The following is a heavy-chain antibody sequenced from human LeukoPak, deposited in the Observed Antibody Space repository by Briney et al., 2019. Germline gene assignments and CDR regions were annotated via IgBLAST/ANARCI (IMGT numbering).Heavy chain of an antibody. Sequence: ASVTVSCKASGYTFTSYGISWVRQAPGQGLEWMGWISPYNGNTNYAQKLRGRVTMTTDTSTSTAYMELRSLRSDDTAVYYCARVVTGYYRGDHWGQGTLVTVSS. V-gene: IGHV1-18*01. CDR3: ARVVTGYYRGDH. CDR2: ISPYNGNT. D-gene: IGHD3-9*01. J-gene: IGHJ4*02. CDR1: GYTFTSYG.